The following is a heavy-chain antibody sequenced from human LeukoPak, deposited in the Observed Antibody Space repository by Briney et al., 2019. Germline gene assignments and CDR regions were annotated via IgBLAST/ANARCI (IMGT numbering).Heavy chain of an antibody. CDR3: AKSGSGTYYNPDFDY. CDR1: GFTFRSYA. V-gene: IGHV3-23*01. D-gene: IGHD3-10*01. CDR2: ISKSGVST. J-gene: IGHJ4*02. Sequence: PGGSLRLSCAASGFTFRSYAMTWVRHAPGKGLEWVSGISKSGVSTDYADSVKGRFTTSRDNSKNTLYLQMNSLRAEDTAVYYCAKSGSGTYYNPDFDYWGQGTLVTVSS.